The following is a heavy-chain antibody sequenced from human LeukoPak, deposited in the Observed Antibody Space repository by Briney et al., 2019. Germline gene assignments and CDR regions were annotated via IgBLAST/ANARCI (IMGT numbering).Heavy chain of an antibody. V-gene: IGHV5-51*01. CDR1: GYSFTRYW. J-gene: IGHJ5*02. Sequence: GESLKISRKGSGYSFTRYWIAWVRQMPGKGLEWMGVIHPGDSDTRYSPSFQGQVTISVDKSVSAAYLQWSSLKASDTAMYYCARAGVRGVIQESDPWGQGTLVTVSS. D-gene: IGHD3-10*01. CDR2: IHPGDSDT. CDR3: ARAGVRGVIQESDP.